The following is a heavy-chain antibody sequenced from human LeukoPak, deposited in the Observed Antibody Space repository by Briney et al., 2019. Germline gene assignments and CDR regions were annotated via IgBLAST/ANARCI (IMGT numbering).Heavy chain of an antibody. CDR1: GGSISSYH. CDR3: ARDKYYYDSSGYYYYMDV. CDR2: IYYSGST. V-gene: IGHV4-59*12. J-gene: IGHJ6*03. Sequence: PSETLSLTCTVSGGSISSYHWSWIRQPPGKGLEWIGYIYYSGSTYYNPSLKSRVTISVDTSKNQFSLKLSSVTAADTAVYYCARDKYYYDSSGYYYYMDVWGKGTTVTVSS. D-gene: IGHD3-22*01.